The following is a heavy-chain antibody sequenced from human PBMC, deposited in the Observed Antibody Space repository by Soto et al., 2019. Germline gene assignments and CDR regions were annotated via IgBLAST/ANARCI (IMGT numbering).Heavy chain of an antibody. CDR3: ARVPSYSSSWSWGYYGMDV. D-gene: IGHD6-13*01. Sequence: QVQLVQSGAEVKKPXAXVKXSCXXSGXTFXTXGVXXVRXXXXQXLEXXXXXSVDRSNTNYAQKFQGGVTVTTDTATNTAYMELRSLRPDDTAVYYCARVPSYSSSWSWGYYGMDVWGQGTTVTVSS. V-gene: IGHV1-18*01. CDR1: GXTFXTXG. CDR2: XSVDRSNT. J-gene: IGHJ6*02.